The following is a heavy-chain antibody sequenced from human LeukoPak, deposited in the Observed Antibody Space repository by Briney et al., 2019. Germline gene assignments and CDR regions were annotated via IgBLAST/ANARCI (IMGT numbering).Heavy chain of an antibody. J-gene: IGHJ6*02. CDR3: ARKARRTYYDFWSGYYDGMDV. D-gene: IGHD3-3*01. CDR2: MNPNSGNT. Sequence: GASVKVSCKASGYTFTSYDINWVRQATGQGLEWMGWMNPNSGNTGYAQKFQGRVTMTRNTSISTAYMELSSLRSEDTAVYYCARKARRTYYDFWSGYYDGMDVWGQGTTVTVSS. V-gene: IGHV1-8*01. CDR1: GYTFTSYD.